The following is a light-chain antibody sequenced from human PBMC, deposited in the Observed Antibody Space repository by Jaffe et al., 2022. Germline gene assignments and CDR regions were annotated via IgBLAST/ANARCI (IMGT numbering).Light chain of an antibody. V-gene: IGLV7-46*01. CDR2: DTS. CDR1: TGAVTSGHY. J-gene: IGLJ3*02. CDR3: LLYYGDAKV. Sequence: QAVVTQEPSLTVSPGGTVTLTCGSSTGAVTSGHYPYWFQQKPGQTPRTLIYDTSNKQSWTPARFSGSLLGGKAALTLSGVQPEDEADYYCLLYYGDAKVFGGGTKLTVL.